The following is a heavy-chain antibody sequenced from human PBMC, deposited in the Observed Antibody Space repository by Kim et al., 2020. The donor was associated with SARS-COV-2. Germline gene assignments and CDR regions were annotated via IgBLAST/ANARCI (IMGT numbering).Heavy chain of an antibody. CDR3: ARFGIAGIRYYYYGMDV. CDR2: ISSSSTI. V-gene: IGHV3-48*02. Sequence: GGSLRLSCAASGFTFSSYSMNWVRQAPGKGLEWVSYISSSSTIYYADSVKGRFTISRDNAKNSLYLQMNSLRDEDTAVYYCARFGIAGIRYYYYGMDVWGQGTTVTVSS. J-gene: IGHJ6*02. D-gene: IGHD1-20*01. CDR1: GFTFSSYS.